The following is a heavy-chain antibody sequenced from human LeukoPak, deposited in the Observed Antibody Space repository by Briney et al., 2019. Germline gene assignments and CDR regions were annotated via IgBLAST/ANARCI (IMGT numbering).Heavy chain of an antibody. Sequence: SEALSLTCTVSGYSISSGYYWSWIRQPAGKGLEWIGRIYTSGSTNYNPSLKSRVTMSVDTSKNQFSLKLSSVTAADTAVYYCARGISSTNFDYWGQGTLVTVSS. D-gene: IGHD2-15*01. CDR3: ARGISSTNFDY. CDR2: IYTSGST. CDR1: GYSISSGYY. V-gene: IGHV4-4*07. J-gene: IGHJ4*02.